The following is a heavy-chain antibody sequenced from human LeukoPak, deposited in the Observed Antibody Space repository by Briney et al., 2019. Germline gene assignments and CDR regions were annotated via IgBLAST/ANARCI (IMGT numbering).Heavy chain of an antibody. CDR2: IYYSGST. CDR3: ARGLIAAAGTWLSNRFDP. J-gene: IGHJ5*02. Sequence: PSETLSLTCTVSGGSISSSSYYWGWIRQPPGKGLEWIGSIYYSGSTYYNPSLKSRVTISVDTSKNQFSLKLSSVAAADTAVYYCARGLIAAAGTWLSNRFDPWGQGTLVTVSS. CDR1: GGSISSSSYY. D-gene: IGHD6-13*01. V-gene: IGHV4-39*01.